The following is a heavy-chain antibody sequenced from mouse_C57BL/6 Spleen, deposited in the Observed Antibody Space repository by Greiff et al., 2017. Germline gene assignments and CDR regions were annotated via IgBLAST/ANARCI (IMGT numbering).Heavy chain of an antibody. CDR1: GYTFTDYY. D-gene: IGHD1-1*01. CDR3: ARGGYCGSGDWYYGV. CDR2: IYPGSGNT. V-gene: IGHV1-76*01. Sequence: VQLQESGAELVRPGASVKLSCKASGYTFTDYYINWVKQRPGQGLEWIARIYPGSGNTYYNEKFKGKATLTAEKSSSTAYMQLSSLTSEDSAVYFCARGGYCGSGDWYYGVWGTGATVTVSS. J-gene: IGHJ1*03.